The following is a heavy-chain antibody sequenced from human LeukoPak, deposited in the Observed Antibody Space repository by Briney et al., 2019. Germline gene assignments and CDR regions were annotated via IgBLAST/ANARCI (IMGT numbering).Heavy chain of an antibody. V-gene: IGHV3-66*01. CDR2: LYSDGTT. D-gene: IGHD3-16*01. Sequence: GGSLRLSCAASGFTVSSHYMNWVRQAPGKGLQWVSVLYSDGTTYYADSVKGRFTISRDNSRSTLYLQMNSLRAEDTAVYYCANGPPLGYWGQGTLVTVSS. CDR1: GFTVSSHY. J-gene: IGHJ4*02. CDR3: ANGPPLGY.